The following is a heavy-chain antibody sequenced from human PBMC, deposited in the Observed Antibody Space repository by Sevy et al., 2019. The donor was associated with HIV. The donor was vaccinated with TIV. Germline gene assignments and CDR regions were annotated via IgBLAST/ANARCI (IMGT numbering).Heavy chain of an antibody. V-gene: IGHV3-53*01. J-gene: IGHJ3*02. D-gene: IGHD4-17*01. CDR1: GFTVSSNY. CDR3: ERAGDYAAFDI. Sequence: GGSLRLSCAASGFTVSSNYMSWVRQAPGKGLEWVSVIYSGGSTYYADSVKGRFTISRYNSKNTLYLQMNSLRAEDTAVYYCERAGDYAAFDIWGQGTMVTVSS. CDR2: IYSGGST.